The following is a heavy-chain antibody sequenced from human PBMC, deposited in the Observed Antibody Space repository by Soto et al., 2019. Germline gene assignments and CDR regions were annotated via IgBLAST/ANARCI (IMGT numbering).Heavy chain of an antibody. J-gene: IGHJ4*02. CDR2: VIGSGVNV. V-gene: IGHV3-23*01. CDR1: GFTFSNYA. D-gene: IGHD3-10*01. CDR3: AKGSAFECKGAICYPFDH. Sequence: LRLSCTASGFTFSNYAINWVRLAPGKRLEWVSSVIGSGVNVFYADSVKGRFTISRDNSKNTVYLEMNSLRADDTAEYFCAKGSAFECKGAICYPFDHWGRGTLVTVYS.